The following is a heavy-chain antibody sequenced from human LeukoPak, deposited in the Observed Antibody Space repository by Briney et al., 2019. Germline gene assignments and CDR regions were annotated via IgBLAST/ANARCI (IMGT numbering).Heavy chain of an antibody. J-gene: IGHJ4*02. D-gene: IGHD2-2*01. V-gene: IGHV3-21*01. CDR2: ISSSSSYI. CDR1: GFTFSSYS. Sequence: PGGSLRLSCAASGFTFSSYSMNWVRPAPGKGLEWVSSISSSSSYIYYADSVKGRFTISRDNAKNSLYLQMNSLRAEDTAVYYCARVLWDIVVVPAAIDYWGQGTLVTVSS. CDR3: ARVLWDIVVVPAAIDY.